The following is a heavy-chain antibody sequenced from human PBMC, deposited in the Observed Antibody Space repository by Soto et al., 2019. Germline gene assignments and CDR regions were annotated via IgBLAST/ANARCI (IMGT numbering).Heavy chain of an antibody. D-gene: IGHD1-26*01. J-gene: IGHJ4*02. CDR1: GFTFSSYW. V-gene: IGHV3-7*05. CDR2: IKQDGSEK. Sequence: GGSLRLSCAASGFTFSSYWMSWVRQAPGKGLEWVANIKQDGSEKYYVDSVKGRFTISRDNAKNSLYLQMNSLRAEDTAVYYCARFAYSGSYYTDYWGQGTLVTVSS. CDR3: ARFAYSGSYYTDY.